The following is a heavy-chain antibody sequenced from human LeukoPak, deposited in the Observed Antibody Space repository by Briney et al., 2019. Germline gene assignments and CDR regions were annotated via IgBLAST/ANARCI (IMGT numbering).Heavy chain of an antibody. CDR3: ARDRGNYGELDY. CDR2: IIPIFGTA. J-gene: IGHJ4*02. D-gene: IGHD4-17*01. CDR1: GGTFSSYA. Sequence: GASVKVSCKASGGTFSSYAISWVRQAPGQGLEWMGGIIPIFGTANYAQKFQGRVTITADESTSTAYMELSSLRYEDTAWYYCARDRGNYGELDYWGQGTLVTVSS. V-gene: IGHV1-69*13.